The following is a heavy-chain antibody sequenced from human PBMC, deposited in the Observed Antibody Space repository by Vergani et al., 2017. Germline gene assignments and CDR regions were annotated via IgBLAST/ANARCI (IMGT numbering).Heavy chain of an antibody. V-gene: IGHV4-39*01. CDR3: AGHSTVEWLVKLGWIDP. Sequence: QLQLQESGPGLVKPSATLSLTCSVSGASIRSSNYYWGWIRQPPGKGLEWIASLYYSGSLYYNPSLKSRVTISVDTSKNQFSLKLSSVTAADTAVYFCAGHSTVEWLVKLGWIDPWGQGILVTVSS. D-gene: IGHD6-19*01. J-gene: IGHJ5*02. CDR1: GASIRSSNYY. CDR2: LYYSGSL.